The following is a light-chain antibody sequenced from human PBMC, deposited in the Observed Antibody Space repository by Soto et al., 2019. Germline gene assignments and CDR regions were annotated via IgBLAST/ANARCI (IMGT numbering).Light chain of an antibody. V-gene: IGLV2-14*01. Sequence: QSALTQPASVSGSPGQSITISCTGTSSDVGDYSYVSWYQQHPGKAPKALIYAVSNRPSGVSNRFSGSKSGNTASLTISGLQAEDEADYYCSSYTSSNTWVFGGGTKLTVL. CDR3: SSYTSSNTWV. CDR1: SSDVGDYSY. J-gene: IGLJ3*02. CDR2: AVS.